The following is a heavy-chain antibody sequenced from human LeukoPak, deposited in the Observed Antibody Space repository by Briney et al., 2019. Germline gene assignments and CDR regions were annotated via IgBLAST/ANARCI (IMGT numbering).Heavy chain of an antibody. CDR2: IYYIGNS. J-gene: IGHJ4*02. CDR3: ARDYGGNPGFFDS. V-gene: IGHV4-59*01. D-gene: IGHD4-23*01. Sequence: PSETLSLTCTVSGDSINSYYWRWIRQPPGKGLEWIGSIYYIGNSNYNPSLKRRITISVDTSRNQFSLKVNSVTAADTAVYYCARDYGGNPGFFDSWGQGTLVTVSS. CDR1: GDSINSYY.